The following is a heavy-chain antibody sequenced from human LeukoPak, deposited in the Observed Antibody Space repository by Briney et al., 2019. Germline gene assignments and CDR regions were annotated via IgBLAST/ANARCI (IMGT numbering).Heavy chain of an antibody. J-gene: IGHJ6*02. V-gene: IGHV1-2*02. D-gene: IGHD6-19*01. CDR2: INPNSGGT. CDR1: GYTXTGYY. Sequence: ASVKVSCKASGYTXTGYYMHWVRQAPGQGLEWMAWINPNSGGTNYAQKFQGRVTMTRDTSISTAYMELSRLRSDDTAVYYCARAEVEQWLVQVYYGMDVWGQGTTVTASS. CDR3: ARAEVEQWLVQVYYGMDV.